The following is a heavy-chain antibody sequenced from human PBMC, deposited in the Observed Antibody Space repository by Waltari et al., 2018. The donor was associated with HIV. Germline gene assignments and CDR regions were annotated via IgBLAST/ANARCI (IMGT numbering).Heavy chain of an antibody. J-gene: IGHJ4*02. CDR2: ISFDGRNE. CDR3: AKEGWELLQFGYYFDY. Sequence: QVQLVESGGGVVHPGKSLRRSCAASGFTFSNFGIHWVRQAPGKGLDWVAVISFDGRNEYYADSVKGRFTISRDNSKNTVYLQMNSLRADDTAVYYCAKEGWELLQFGYYFDYWGQGTLVTVSS. CDR1: GFTFSNFG. D-gene: IGHD1-26*01. V-gene: IGHV3-30*18.